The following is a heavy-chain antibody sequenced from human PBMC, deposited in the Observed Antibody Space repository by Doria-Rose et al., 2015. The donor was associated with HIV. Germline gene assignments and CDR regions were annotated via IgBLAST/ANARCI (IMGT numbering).Heavy chain of an antibody. J-gene: IGHJ5*02. Sequence: QVQLQESGPGLVKPSETLSLTCTVSGGSVASGTPYWDWIRQTPGKGLEWIGTIYYSGTTYYNPSLRGRVTISLHTSKNQYSLKLIAWTAADTGVYYCAKQAVNWFDPWGQGTLVTVSS. CDR3: AKQAVNWFDP. V-gene: IGHV4-39*01. D-gene: IGHD6-25*01. CDR1: GGSVASGTPY. CDR2: IYYSGTT.